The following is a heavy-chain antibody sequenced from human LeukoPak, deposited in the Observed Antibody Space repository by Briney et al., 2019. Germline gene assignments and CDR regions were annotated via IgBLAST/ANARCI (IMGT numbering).Heavy chain of an antibody. CDR2: IYPDDSDT. CDR1: GYSFTSYW. CDR3: ARSVVPAAIRRNWFDP. J-gene: IGHJ5*02. D-gene: IGHD2-2*02. Sequence: GESLKISCKGSGYSFTSYWIGWVRQMPGKGLEWMGIIYPDDSDTRYSPSFQGQVTISADKSISTAYLQWSSLKASDTAMYYCARSVVPAAIRRNWFDPWGQGTLVTVSS. V-gene: IGHV5-51*01.